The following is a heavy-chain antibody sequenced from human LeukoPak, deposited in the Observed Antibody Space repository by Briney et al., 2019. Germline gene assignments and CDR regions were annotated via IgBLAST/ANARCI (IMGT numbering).Heavy chain of an antibody. CDR2: INPNSGDT. V-gene: IGHV1-2*06. Sequence: ASVKVSCKASGYPITGYFLHWVRQAPGQGLEWMERINPNSGDTNYAQKFQGRVTMTRDTSINTAYMELSGLRSDDTAVYFCARDGSSWHNLFDYWGQGTLVTVS. CDR1: GYPITGYF. J-gene: IGHJ4*02. CDR3: ARDGSSWHNLFDY. D-gene: IGHD6-13*01.